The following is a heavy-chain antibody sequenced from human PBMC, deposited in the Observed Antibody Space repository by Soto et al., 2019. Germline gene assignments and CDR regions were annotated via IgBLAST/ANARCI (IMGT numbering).Heavy chain of an antibody. J-gene: IGHJ3*02. V-gene: IGHV3-23*01. CDR3: AKGQVGYSYGLAAFDI. Sequence: GGSLRLSCAASGFTFSSYAMSWVRQAPGKGLEWVSAISGSGGSKYYADSVKGRFTISRDNSKNTLYLQMNSLRAEDTAVYYCAKGQVGYSYGLAAFDIWGQGTMVTVSS. D-gene: IGHD5-18*01. CDR1: GFTFSSYA. CDR2: ISGSGGSK.